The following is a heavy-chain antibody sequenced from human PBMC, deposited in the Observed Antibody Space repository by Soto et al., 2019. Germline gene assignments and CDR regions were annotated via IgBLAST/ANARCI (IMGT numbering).Heavy chain of an antibody. CDR2: ISYDGNYI. Sequence: GSLRLSGEASVFACSSYAMHWVREAPGKGLEWVGVISYDGNYIYYADSVKGRFTISRDNSKNTLYVQVNSLRPEDTAVYYCAKGILSATIGPYAMDVWGQGTTVTVSS. D-gene: IGHD3-16*01. CDR3: AKGILSATIGPYAMDV. V-gene: IGHV3-30*18. J-gene: IGHJ6*02. CDR1: VFACSSYA.